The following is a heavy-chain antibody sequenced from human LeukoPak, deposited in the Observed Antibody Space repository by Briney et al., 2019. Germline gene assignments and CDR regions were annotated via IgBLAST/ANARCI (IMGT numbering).Heavy chain of an antibody. D-gene: IGHD3-9*01. CDR2: IYYSGST. CDR1: GGSISSYY. J-gene: IGHJ6*02. V-gene: IGHV4-59*01. Sequence: SETLSLTCTVSGGSISSYYWSWIRQPPGKGLEWIGYIYYSGSTNYNPSLKSRVTISVDTSKNQFSLKLSSVTAADTAVYYCASGRNYDILTGYYDYYHYGMDVWGQGTTVTVSS. CDR3: ASGRNYDILTGYYDYYHYGMDV.